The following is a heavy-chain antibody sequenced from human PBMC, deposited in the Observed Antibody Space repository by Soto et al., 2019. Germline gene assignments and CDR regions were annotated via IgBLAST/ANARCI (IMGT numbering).Heavy chain of an antibody. J-gene: IGHJ4*02. D-gene: IGHD1-26*01. CDR1: GGSISSSSYY. CDR2: IYYSGST. CDR3: ARVGVVGATILY. Sequence: SETLSLTCTVSGGSISSSSYYWGWIRQPPGKGLEWIGSIYYSGSTYYNPSLKSRVTISVDTSKNQFSLKLSSVTAADTAVYYCARVGVVGATILYWGQGTLVTVSS. V-gene: IGHV4-39*01.